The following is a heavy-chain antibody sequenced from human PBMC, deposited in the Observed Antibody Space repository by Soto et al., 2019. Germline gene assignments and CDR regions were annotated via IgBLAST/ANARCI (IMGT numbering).Heavy chain of an antibody. CDR1: GFTFSSYG. V-gene: IGHV3-30*03. Sequence: QVQLVESGGGVVQPGRSLRLSCAASGFTFSSYGMHWVHQAPGKGLEWVAIISYDGVNKYYADSVQGRFTISRDNSKNTLYLQMNSLRAEDTAVYYCARDRRYCSNNSCYVDYYYGLDVWGQGTTVTVSS. D-gene: IGHD2-2*01. CDR2: ISYDGVNK. J-gene: IGHJ6*02. CDR3: ARDRRYCSNNSCYVDYYYGLDV.